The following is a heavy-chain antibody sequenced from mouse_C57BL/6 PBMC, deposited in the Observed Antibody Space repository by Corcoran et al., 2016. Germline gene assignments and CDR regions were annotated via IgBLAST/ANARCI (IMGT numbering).Heavy chain of an antibody. J-gene: IGHJ2*01. Sequence: QIQLVQSGPELKKPGETVKISCKASGYTFTTYGMSWVKQGPGKGLKWMGWINTYSGVPTYADDFKGRFAFTLEPSASTAYLQINNLKNEDTATYFCARKGLGVYWGQGTTLTVSS. D-gene: IGHD4-1*01. V-gene: IGHV9-3*01. CDR1: GYTFTTYG. CDR2: INTYSGVP. CDR3: ARKGLGVY.